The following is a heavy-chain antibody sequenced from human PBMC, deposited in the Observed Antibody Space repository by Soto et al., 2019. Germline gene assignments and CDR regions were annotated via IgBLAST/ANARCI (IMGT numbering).Heavy chain of an antibody. CDR1: GFTFSSYA. D-gene: IGHD2-2*03. V-gene: IGHV3-23*01. CDR2: ISGSGGST. J-gene: IGHJ4*02. CDR3: AKDLFSLDIVVVPAAMCFPY. Sequence: GGSLRLSCAASGFTFSSYAMSWVRQAPGKGLEWVSAISGSGGSTYYADSVKGRFTISRDNSKNTLYLQMNSLRAEDTAVYYCAKDLFSLDIVVVPAAMCFPYWGQGTLVTVSS.